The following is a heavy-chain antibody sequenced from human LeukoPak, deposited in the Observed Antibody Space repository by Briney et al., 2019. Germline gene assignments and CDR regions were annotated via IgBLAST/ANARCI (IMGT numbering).Heavy chain of an antibody. CDR2: MNPNSGNT. Sequence: ASVKVSCKASRYTFTSYDINWVRQATGQGLEWMGWMNPNSGNTGYAQKFQGRVTMTRNTSISTAYMELSSLRSEDTAVYYCAINNWNDGYMDVWGRGTTVTVSS. D-gene: IGHD1-20*01. J-gene: IGHJ6*03. V-gene: IGHV1-8*01. CDR1: RYTFTSYD. CDR3: AINNWNDGYMDV.